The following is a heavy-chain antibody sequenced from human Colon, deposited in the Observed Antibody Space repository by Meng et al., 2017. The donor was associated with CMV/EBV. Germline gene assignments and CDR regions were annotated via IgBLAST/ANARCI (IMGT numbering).Heavy chain of an antibody. V-gene: IGHV4-31*02. CDR1: GGSNSSGGYY. D-gene: IGHD6-13*01. CDR3: ARRGGQQQLVHWFDP. CDR2: IYYSGST. J-gene: IGHJ5*02. Sequence: SGGSNSSGGYYWSWIRQHPGKGLEWIGYIYYSGSTYYNPSLKSRVTISVDTSKNQFSLKLSSVTAADTAVYYCARRGGQQQLVHWFDPWGQGTLVTVSS.